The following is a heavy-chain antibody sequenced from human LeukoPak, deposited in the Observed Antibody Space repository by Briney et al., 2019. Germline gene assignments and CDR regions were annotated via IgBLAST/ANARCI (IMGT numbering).Heavy chain of an antibody. CDR3: ARGQLLLEGYFYYMDV. CDR1: GFTFSSYP. CDR2: VSDDGNKK. J-gene: IGHJ6*03. D-gene: IGHD2-2*01. V-gene: IGHV3-30-3*01. Sequence: GGSLRLSCAASGFTFSSYPMHWVRQAPGKGLEWVAVVSDDGNKKFDADFVKGRFTISRDNSKNTLYLQMNSLRGEDTAVYYCARGQLLLEGYFYYMDVWGKGTTVTVSS.